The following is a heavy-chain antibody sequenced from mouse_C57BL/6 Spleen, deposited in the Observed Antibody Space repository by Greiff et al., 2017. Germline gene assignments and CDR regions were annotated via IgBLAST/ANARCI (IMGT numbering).Heavy chain of an antibody. Sequence: VQLQQSGPELVKPGASVKIPCKASGYTFTDYNMDWVKQSHGKSLEWIGDINPNNGGTIYNQKFKGKATLTVDKSSRTACMELRSLTSENTAVYSCARSGSHWYFDVWGTGTMVTVSA. D-gene: IGHD3-1*01. CDR3: ARSGSHWYFDV. CDR2: INPNNGGT. V-gene: IGHV1-18*01. CDR1: GYTFTDYN. J-gene: IGHJ1*03.